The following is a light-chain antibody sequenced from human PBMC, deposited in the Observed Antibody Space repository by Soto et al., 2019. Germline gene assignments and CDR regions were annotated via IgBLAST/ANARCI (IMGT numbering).Light chain of an antibody. CDR3: SSSTSISTLVV. Sequence: QSALTQPASVSGSPGQSITISCTGTSSDVGGYNYVSWYQQHPGKAPKLMIYEVSNRPSGVSNRFSGSKSGNTASLTISGVQAEEDADYYCSSSTSISTLVVFGGGTKVTVL. CDR2: EVS. J-gene: IGLJ2*01. V-gene: IGLV2-14*01. CDR1: SSDVGGYNY.